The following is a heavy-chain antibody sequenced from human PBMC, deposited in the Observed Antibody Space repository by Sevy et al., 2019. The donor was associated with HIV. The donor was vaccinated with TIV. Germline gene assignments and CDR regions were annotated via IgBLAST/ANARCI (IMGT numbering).Heavy chain of an antibody. CDR2: VKQDGSEK. D-gene: IGHD3-22*01. Sequence: GGSLRLSCAASGFTFSSYWMSWVRRAPEKGLEWVANVKQDGSEKDYVDSVKGRFTISRDNAKNPLYLQMNSLRAEDTAVYYCARKDYYDRGAFDYWGQGTLVTVSS. CDR3: ARKDYYDRGAFDY. J-gene: IGHJ4*02. V-gene: IGHV3-7*03. CDR1: GFTFSSYW.